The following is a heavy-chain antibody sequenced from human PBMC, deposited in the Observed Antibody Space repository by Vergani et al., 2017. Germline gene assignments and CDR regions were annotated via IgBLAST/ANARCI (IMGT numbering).Heavy chain of an antibody. Sequence: QVQLVQSGAEVKKPGASVKVSCKASGYTFTSYGISWVRQAPGQGLEWMGWISAYNGNTNYAQKLQGRVTMTTDTSTSTAYMELRSLRSDDTAVYYCARDSYSSSASYYCGMDVWGQGTMVTVSS. CDR1: GYTFTSYG. J-gene: IGHJ6*02. V-gene: IGHV1-18*04. D-gene: IGHD6-6*01. CDR2: ISAYNGNT. CDR3: ARDSYSSSASYYCGMDV.